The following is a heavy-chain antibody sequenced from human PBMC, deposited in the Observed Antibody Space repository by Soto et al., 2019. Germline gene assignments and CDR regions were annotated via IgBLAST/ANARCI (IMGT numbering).Heavy chain of an antibody. CDR2: ISSSSSYI. CDR1: GFTFSSYS. J-gene: IGHJ3*02. Sequence: PVGSLRLSCAASGFTFSSYSMNWVRRAPGKGLEWVSSISSSSSYIYYADSVKGRFTISRDNAKNSLYLQMNRLRAEDTAVYYCATDPKGAFDIWGQGTMVTVSS. V-gene: IGHV3-21*01. CDR3: ATDPKGAFDI.